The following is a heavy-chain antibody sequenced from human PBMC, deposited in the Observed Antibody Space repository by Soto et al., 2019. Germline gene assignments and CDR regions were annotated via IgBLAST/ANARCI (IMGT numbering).Heavy chain of an antibody. CDR1: GYAFTSYG. J-gene: IGHJ4*02. V-gene: IGHV1-18*04. Sequence: ASVKVSCKASGYAFTSYGISWVRQAPGQGLEWMGWISAYNGNTNYAQKLQGRVTMTTDTSTSTAYMELRSLRSDDTAVYYCARVLPYCSGGSCYGGAFDYWGQGTLVTVSS. CDR3: ARVLPYCSGGSCYGGAFDY. D-gene: IGHD2-15*01. CDR2: ISAYNGNT.